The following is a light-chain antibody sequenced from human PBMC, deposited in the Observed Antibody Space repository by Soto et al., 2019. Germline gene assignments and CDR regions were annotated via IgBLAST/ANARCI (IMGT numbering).Light chain of an antibody. J-gene: IGKJ4*01. Sequence: EIVLTQSPATLSLSPGERATLSCRASQSVSSYLAWYQQKPGQAPRLLIYDASNRATGIPARFSGSGSGTDFTLTISSLEPEDVAVSYCQQLLTFGGGTKVEIK. V-gene: IGKV3-11*01. CDR3: QQLLT. CDR1: QSVSSY. CDR2: DAS.